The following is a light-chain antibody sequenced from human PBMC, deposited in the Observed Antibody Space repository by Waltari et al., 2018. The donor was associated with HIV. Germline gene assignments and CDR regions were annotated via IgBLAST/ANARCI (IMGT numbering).Light chain of an antibody. Sequence: EIVMTQSPATLSVSPGERATLSCGASQSVRSLIAWYQQKPGQAPRLLIYDASNRATGIPARFSGSGSGTDFTLTISSLEPEDFAVYYCQQRSNWPLTFGGGTEVEIK. CDR3: QQRSNWPLT. CDR1: QSVRSL. J-gene: IGKJ4*01. CDR2: DAS. V-gene: IGKV3-11*01.